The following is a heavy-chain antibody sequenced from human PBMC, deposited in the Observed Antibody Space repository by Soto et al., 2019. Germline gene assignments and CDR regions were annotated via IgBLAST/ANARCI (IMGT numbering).Heavy chain of an antibody. D-gene: IGHD6-13*01. CDR2: INPNSGGT. V-gene: IGHV1-2*04. CDR3: ARDSYSSSWYTHYGMDV. Sequence: ASVKVSCKASGYTFTGYYMHWVRQAPGQGLEWMGWINPNSGGTNYAQKFQGWVTMTRDTSISTAYMELSRLRSDDTAVYYCARDSYSSSWYTHYGMDVWGQGTTVTVSS. CDR1: GYTFTGYY. J-gene: IGHJ6*02.